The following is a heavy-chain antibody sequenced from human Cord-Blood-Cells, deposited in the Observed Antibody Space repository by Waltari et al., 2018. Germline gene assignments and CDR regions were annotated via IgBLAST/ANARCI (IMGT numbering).Heavy chain of an antibody. Sequence: QVQLVQSGAEVKKPGASVKVSCKASGYTFTGYYMHWVRQAPGQGLEWMGWINPNSGGTNYAQKFQGRVTMTRDTSISTAYMELSRLRSDDTAVDYCASPAIAAALKDAFDIWGQGTMVTVSS. D-gene: IGHD6-13*01. CDR1: GYTFTGYY. CDR3: ASPAIAAALKDAFDI. J-gene: IGHJ3*02. CDR2: INPNSGGT. V-gene: IGHV1-2*02.